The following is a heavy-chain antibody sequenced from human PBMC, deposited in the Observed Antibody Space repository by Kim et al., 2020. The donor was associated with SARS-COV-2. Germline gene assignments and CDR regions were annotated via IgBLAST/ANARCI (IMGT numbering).Heavy chain of an antibody. Sequence: ASVKVSCKASGYTFTGYYMHWVRQAPGQGLEWMGWINPNSGGTNYAQKFQGRVTMTRDTSISTAYMELSRLRSDDTAVYYCARDKDCSGGSCYSLFYYYYGMDVWGQGTTVTVSS. CDR1: GYTFTGYY. D-gene: IGHD2-15*01. CDR2: INPNSGGT. V-gene: IGHV1-2*02. J-gene: IGHJ6*02. CDR3: ARDKDCSGGSCYSLFYYYYGMDV.